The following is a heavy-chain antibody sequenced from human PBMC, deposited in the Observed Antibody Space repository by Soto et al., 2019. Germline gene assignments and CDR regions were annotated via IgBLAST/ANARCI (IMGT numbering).Heavy chain of an antibody. CDR2: ISGSGSST. J-gene: IGHJ6*02. D-gene: IGHD4-4*01. Sequence: EVQLLESGGGLVQPGGSLRLSCAASGLTFSLYAMTWVRQAPGKGLEWVSAISGSGSSTYYADSVKGRFTTSRDNYENTLFLQMDSLRGEDTAVYYCAKDPGYSNYYGIDVWGQGTTVTVSS. V-gene: IGHV3-23*01. CDR1: GLTFSLYA. CDR3: AKDPGYSNYYGIDV.